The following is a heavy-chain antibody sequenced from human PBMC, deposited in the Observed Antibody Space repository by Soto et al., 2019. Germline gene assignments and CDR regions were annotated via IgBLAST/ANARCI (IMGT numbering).Heavy chain of an antibody. V-gene: IGHV3-33*08. Sequence: PGGSLRLSCTASGDIFSHYAMNWVCKGQGKGLGWVAVIWYDGSNKYYAASVKGRFTISRDNSKNTLYLQMNSLRAEDTAVYYCARDLSIAVAGNWYYYYYGMDVWGQGTTVTVSS. CDR3: ARDLSIAVAGNWYYYYYGMDV. CDR1: GDIFSHYA. J-gene: IGHJ6*02. CDR2: IWYDGSNK. D-gene: IGHD6-19*01.